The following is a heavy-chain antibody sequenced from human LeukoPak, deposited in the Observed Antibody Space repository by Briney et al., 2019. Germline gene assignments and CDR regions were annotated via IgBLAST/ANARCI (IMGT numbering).Heavy chain of an antibody. CDR1: GGSISSYY. D-gene: IGHD6-13*01. V-gene: IGHV4-59*12. Sequence: SETLSLTCTVSGGSISSYYWSWIRQPPGKGLEWIGYIYYSGSTNYNPSLKSRVTISVDTSKNQFSLKLSSVTAAGTAVYYCARSRGAAAFYFDYWGQGTLVTVSS. CDR3: ARSRGAAAFYFDY. J-gene: IGHJ4*02. CDR2: IYYSGST.